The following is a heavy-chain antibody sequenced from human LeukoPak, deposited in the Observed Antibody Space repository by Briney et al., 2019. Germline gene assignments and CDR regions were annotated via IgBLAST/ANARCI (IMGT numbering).Heavy chain of an antibody. D-gene: IGHD3-3*01. CDR1: GFTVSSNY. CDR2: ISSSGSTI. Sequence: GGSLRLSCAASGFTVSSNYMSWVRQAPGKGLEWVSYISSSGSTIYYADSVKGRFTISRDNAKNSLYLQMNSLRAEDTAVYYCARDVGFWSGIENWFDPWGQGTLVTVSS. J-gene: IGHJ5*02. V-gene: IGHV3-11*04. CDR3: ARDVGFWSGIENWFDP.